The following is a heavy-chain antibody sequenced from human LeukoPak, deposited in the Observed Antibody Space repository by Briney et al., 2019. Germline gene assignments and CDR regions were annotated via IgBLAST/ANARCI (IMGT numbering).Heavy chain of an antibody. V-gene: IGHV5-51*01. Sequence: GEALKISCTGSGDTCTDYCIGWVRQMPGKGLEWMGIIYPGDSDTRYSPSFHGQVTMAVDKSITTAYLQWSSLKDSDTAVYYCARPLLRYFAPYAFDLWGQGTMVTVSS. CDR1: GDTCTDYC. D-gene: IGHD3-9*01. CDR3: ARPLLRYFAPYAFDL. J-gene: IGHJ3*01. CDR2: IYPGDSDT.